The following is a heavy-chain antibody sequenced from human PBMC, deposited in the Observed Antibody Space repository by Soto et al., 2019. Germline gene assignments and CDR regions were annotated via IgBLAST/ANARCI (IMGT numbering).Heavy chain of an antibody. CDR3: AKVIPDGYSSGWTTVDAFDI. V-gene: IGHV3-30*18. D-gene: IGHD6-19*01. J-gene: IGHJ3*02. CDR1: GFTFSSYG. CDR2: ISYDGSNK. Sequence: GGSLRLSCAASGFTFSSYGMHWVRQAPGKGLEWVAVISYDGSNKYYADSVKGRFTISRDNSKNTLYLQMNSLRAEDTAVYYCAKVIPDGYSSGWTTVDAFDIWGQGTMVTVSS.